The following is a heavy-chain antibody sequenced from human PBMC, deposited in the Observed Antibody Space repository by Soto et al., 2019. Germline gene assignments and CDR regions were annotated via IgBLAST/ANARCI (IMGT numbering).Heavy chain of an antibody. CDR2: IYYSGTT. CDR3: ARHVPYCSDSSHCAYGLDV. Sequence: QVQLQESGPGLVRPSETLSLICTVSGGSISSYYWSWIRQPPGKGLEWIGYIYYSGTTRYNPSLKSRVTISVDTSKIQFSLKLSSLTAADTAVYHCARHVPYCSDSSHCAYGLDVWGQGTTVTVSS. J-gene: IGHJ6*02. V-gene: IGHV4-59*08. D-gene: IGHD2-15*01. CDR1: GGSISSYY.